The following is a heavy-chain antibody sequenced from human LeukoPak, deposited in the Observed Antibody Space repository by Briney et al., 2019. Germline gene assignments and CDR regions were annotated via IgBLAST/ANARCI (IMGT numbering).Heavy chain of an antibody. J-gene: IGHJ4*02. CDR2: INPNSGGT. CDR3: ARVNGAWYGSPSYFDY. CDR1: GYTFTGYY. Sequence: ASVKVSCKASGYTFTGYYTHWVRQAPGQGLEWMGWINPNSGGTNYAQKFQGRVTMTRDTSISTAYMELSRLRSDDTAVYYCARVNGAWYGSPSYFDYWGQGTLVTVSS. D-gene: IGHD6-13*01. V-gene: IGHV1-2*02.